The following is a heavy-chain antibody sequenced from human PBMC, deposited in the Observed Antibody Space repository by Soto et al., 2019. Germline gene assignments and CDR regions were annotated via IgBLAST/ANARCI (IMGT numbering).Heavy chain of an antibody. V-gene: IGHV3-23*01. D-gene: IGHD6-19*01. CDR3: AKAYSSGPDYYYNMAV. CDR1: GFMFSSYA. Sequence: EVQLLESGGGLVQPGGSLRVSCEASGFMFSSYALSWVRQAPGKGLEWVSGISGSGDSAYHADSVKGRFTISRDDSKNTLYVQMTSLIVEDTAVYYCAKAYSSGPDYYYNMAVWGKGTTVTVSS. J-gene: IGHJ6*03. CDR2: ISGSGDSA.